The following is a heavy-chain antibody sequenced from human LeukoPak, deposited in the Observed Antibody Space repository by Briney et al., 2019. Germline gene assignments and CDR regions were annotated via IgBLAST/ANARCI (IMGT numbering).Heavy chain of an antibody. CDR3: AREQVVPAARFD. V-gene: IGHV4-61*02. Sequence: PSETLSLTCTVSGGSISSGSYFWSWIRQPAGKGVEWIGRIYTSGSTNYNPSLKSRVTISVDTAKNQFSLKLSSVTAADTAVYYCAREQVVPAARFDWGQGTLVTVSS. D-gene: IGHD2-2*01. CDR1: GGSISSGSYF. J-gene: IGHJ4*02. CDR2: IYTSGST.